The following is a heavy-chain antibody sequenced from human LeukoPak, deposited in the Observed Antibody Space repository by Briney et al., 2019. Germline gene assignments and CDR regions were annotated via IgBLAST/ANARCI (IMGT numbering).Heavy chain of an antibody. CDR2: IGATGADT. CDR3: ARGNGIRPRWYFDY. CDR1: GFTFSDYY. V-gene: IGHV3-23*01. D-gene: IGHD1-1*01. J-gene: IGHJ4*02. Sequence: GGSLRLSCAASGFTFSDYYMGWIRQAPGKGLEWVSGIGATGADTYFGDSVKGRSTTSRDNSKKTLYLQLNSLRAEDTALYYCARGNGIRPRWYFDYWGQGTLVTVSS.